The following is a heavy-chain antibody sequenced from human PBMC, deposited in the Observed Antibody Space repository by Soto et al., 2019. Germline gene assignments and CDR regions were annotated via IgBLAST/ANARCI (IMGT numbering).Heavy chain of an antibody. CDR1: GYTFTSYA. CDR3: ARVGPLYYFDY. CDR2: INAGNGNT. Sequence: QVQLVQSGAEVKKPGASVKVSCKASGYTFTSYAMHWVRQAPGQRLEWMGWINAGNGNTKYSQKFQGRVTITRDTAASTAYMELSSLRSEDTAVYYCARVGPLYYFDYWGQGTLVTVSS. J-gene: IGHJ4*02. V-gene: IGHV1-3*01. D-gene: IGHD3-16*01.